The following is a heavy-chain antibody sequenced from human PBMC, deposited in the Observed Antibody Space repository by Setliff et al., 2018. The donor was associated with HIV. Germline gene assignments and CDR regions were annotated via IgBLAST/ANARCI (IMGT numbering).Heavy chain of an antibody. V-gene: IGHV7-4-1*02. Sequence: GASVKVSCKASGYNFTHYGINWVRQAPGQGLEWMGWINTNTGNPTYAQGFTGRFVFSLDTSVSTAYLQISSLKAEDTAVYYCARMATVYYYYMDVWGKGTTVTVSS. CDR2: INTNTGNP. CDR1: GYNFTHYG. J-gene: IGHJ6*03. D-gene: IGHD4-4*01. CDR3: ARMATVYYYYMDV.